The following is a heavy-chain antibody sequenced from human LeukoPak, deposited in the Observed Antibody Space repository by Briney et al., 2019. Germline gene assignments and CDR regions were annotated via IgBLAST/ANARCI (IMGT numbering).Heavy chain of an antibody. J-gene: IGHJ4*02. D-gene: IGHD3-9*01. Sequence: GGSLRLSCAASGFTLSKYWMHWVRQAPGKGLAWVSRISSDGTTTAYADSVKGRFTISRDSAKNMLYLQMISLRVEDTAMYYCASPGDNYAILGLDYWGQGTLVTVSS. CDR3: ASPGDNYAILGLDY. V-gene: IGHV3-74*01. CDR1: GFTLSKYW. CDR2: ISSDGTTT.